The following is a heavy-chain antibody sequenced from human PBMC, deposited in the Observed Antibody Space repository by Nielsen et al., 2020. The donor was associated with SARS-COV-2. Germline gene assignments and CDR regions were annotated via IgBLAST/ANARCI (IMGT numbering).Heavy chain of an antibody. J-gene: IGHJ4*02. CDR2: ISYDGSNK. D-gene: IGHD1-26*01. V-gene: IGHV3-30*04. CDR1: GFTFSSYA. CDR3: ARMGIDSGSYSDY. Sequence: GGSLRPSCAASGFTFSSYAMHWVRQAPGKGLEWVAVISYDGSNKYYADSVKGRFTISRDNSKNTLYLQMNSLRAEDTAVYYCARMGIDSGSYSDYWGQGTLVTVSS.